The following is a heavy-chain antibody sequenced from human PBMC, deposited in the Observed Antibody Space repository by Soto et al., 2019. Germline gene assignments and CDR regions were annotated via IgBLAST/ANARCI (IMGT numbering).Heavy chain of an antibody. CDR1: GFSFNSYG. CDR3: ARDEYPGAYSFGYYFDN. CDR2: IYYDGSNK. Sequence: QVQLVESGGGVVQPGRSLRLSCAASGFSFNSYGMHWVRQGPGKGLEWVALIYYDGSNKYYADSVKGRFTISRDNSKNTLYLQMNSLRAEDTAVYYCARDEYPGAYSFGYYFDNWGQGTLVTVSS. V-gene: IGHV3-33*01. D-gene: IGHD5-18*01. J-gene: IGHJ4*02.